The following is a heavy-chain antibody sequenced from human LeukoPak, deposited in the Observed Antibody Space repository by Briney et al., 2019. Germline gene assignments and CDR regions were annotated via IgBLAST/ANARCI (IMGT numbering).Heavy chain of an antibody. V-gene: IGHV3-11*01. CDR3: ARVGGDCGGSCYSEYYYYYYYMDV. CDR2: ISTSGSSR. Sequence: PGGSLRLSCAASGFIFSDYYMSWIRQAPGKGLEWVSYISTSGSSRYYADSVKGRFTISRDNAKNSLYLQMNSLRAEDTAVYYCARVGGDCGGSCYSEYYYYYYYMDVWGKGTTVTISS. J-gene: IGHJ6*03. D-gene: IGHD2-15*01. CDR1: GFIFSDYY.